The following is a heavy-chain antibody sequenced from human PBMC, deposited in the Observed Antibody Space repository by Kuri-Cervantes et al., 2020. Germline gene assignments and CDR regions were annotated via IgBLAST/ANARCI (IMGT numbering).Heavy chain of an antibody. CDR3: ARSLAYCGGDCFFQHTGGYYFSYMDV. D-gene: IGHD2-21*02. CDR1: GYSISSGYY. V-gene: IGHV4-38-2*01. J-gene: IGHJ6*03. Sequence: SETLSLTCAVSGYSISSGYYWGWIRQPPGKGLEWIGSIYQSGSAYYNPSLQSRVTISLDTSKNQFSLKLDSVTAADTAVYYCARSLAYCGGDCFFQHTGGYYFSYMDVWGKGTTVTVSS. CDR2: IYQSGSA.